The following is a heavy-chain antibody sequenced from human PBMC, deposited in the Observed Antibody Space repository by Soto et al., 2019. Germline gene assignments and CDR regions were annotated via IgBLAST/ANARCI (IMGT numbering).Heavy chain of an antibody. D-gene: IGHD2-21*02. CDR2: ISPSGDTT. Sequence: GGSLRLSCATSGFTLTAYDLTWVRQAPGKGLDWVSGISPSGDTTYYADSVKGRFTISRDNSKTVLYLQMNSLRAEDTAVYYRAFKGTANPFYWGQGTLVTVSS. V-gene: IGHV3-23*01. J-gene: IGHJ4*02. CDR3: AFKGTANPFY. CDR1: GFTLTAYD.